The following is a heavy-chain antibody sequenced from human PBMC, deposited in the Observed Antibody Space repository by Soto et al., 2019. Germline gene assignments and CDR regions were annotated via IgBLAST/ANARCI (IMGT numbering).Heavy chain of an antibody. CDR3: ATGPPRPPSNYYGLDI. V-gene: IGHV3-23*01. Sequence: ELQLLESGGGLVQPGGSLRLSCAASKVTFRSYVMNWVRQAPGKGLEWVAAISGSGGATYYAESVKGRFTVSRDNSKSTVFLQMNSLGAEDTAVYFFATGPPRPPSNYYGLDIWGQGTTVRVS. J-gene: IGHJ6*02. D-gene: IGHD6-6*01. CDR1: KVTFRSYV. CDR2: ISGSGGAT.